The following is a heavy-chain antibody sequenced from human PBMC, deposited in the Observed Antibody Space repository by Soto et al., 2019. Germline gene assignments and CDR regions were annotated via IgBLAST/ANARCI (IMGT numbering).Heavy chain of an antibody. CDR3: ARGAKWLRSPYYYYYMDV. V-gene: IGHV1-8*01. CDR2: MNPNSGNT. Sequence: GASVKVSCKASGYTFTRYDINWGRQATGQRLEWMGWMNPNSGNTGYAQKFQGRVTMTRNTSISTAYMELSSLRSEDTAVYYCARGAKWLRSPYYYYYMDVWGKGTTVTVSS. CDR1: GYTFTRYD. J-gene: IGHJ6*03. D-gene: IGHD5-12*01.